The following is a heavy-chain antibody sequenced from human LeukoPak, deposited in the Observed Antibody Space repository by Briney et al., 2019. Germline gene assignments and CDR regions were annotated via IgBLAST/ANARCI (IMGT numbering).Heavy chain of an antibody. CDR1: GGSISSSSYY. Sequence: SETLSLTCTVSGGSISSSSYYLGWIRQPPGKGLEWIGSIYYSGSTYYNPSLKSRVTISVDTSKNQFSLKLSSVAAADTAVYYCARHTVSGWSRPSSHFDYWGQGTLVTVSS. CDR3: ARHTVSGWSRPSSHFDY. CDR2: IYYSGST. D-gene: IGHD6-19*01. J-gene: IGHJ4*02. V-gene: IGHV4-39*01.